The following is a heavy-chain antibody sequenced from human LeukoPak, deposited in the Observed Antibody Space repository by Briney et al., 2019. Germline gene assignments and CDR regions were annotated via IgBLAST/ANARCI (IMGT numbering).Heavy chain of an antibody. CDR2: ISYDGSNK. CDR1: GFTFSSYG. Sequence: GGSLRLSCAAPGFTFSSYGMHWVRQAPGKGLEWVAVISYDGSNKYYADSVKGRFTISRDNSKNTLYLQMNSLRAEDTAVYYCAKDVHSYGPDYWGQGTLVTVSS. J-gene: IGHJ4*02. CDR3: AKDVHSYGPDY. D-gene: IGHD5-18*01. V-gene: IGHV3-30*18.